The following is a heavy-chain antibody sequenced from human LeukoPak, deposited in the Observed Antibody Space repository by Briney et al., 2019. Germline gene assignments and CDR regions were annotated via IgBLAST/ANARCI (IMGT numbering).Heavy chain of an antibody. Sequence: GGSLRLSCAASGFTFSSYSMNWVRQAPGKGLEWVSSISSSSSYIYYADSVKGRVTISRDNAKNSLYLQMNSLRAEDTAVYYCARVPSHDYGEWGQGTLVTVSS. J-gene: IGHJ4*02. CDR3: ARVPSHDYGE. CDR1: GFTFSSYS. D-gene: IGHD4-17*01. CDR2: ISSSSSYI. V-gene: IGHV3-21*01.